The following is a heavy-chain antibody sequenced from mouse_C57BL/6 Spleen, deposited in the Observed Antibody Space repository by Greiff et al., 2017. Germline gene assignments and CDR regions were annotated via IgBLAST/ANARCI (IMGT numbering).Heavy chain of an antibody. CDR3: ARGGVTTVVALYAMDY. CDR2: ISDGGSYT. V-gene: IGHV5-4*01. Sequence: DVQLVESGGGLVKPGGSLKLSCAASGFTFSSYAMSWVRQTPEKRLEWVATISDGGSYTYYPDNVKGRFTISRDNAKNNLYLQMSHLKSEDTAMYYCARGGVTTVVALYAMDYWGQGTSVTVSS. D-gene: IGHD1-1*01. J-gene: IGHJ4*01. CDR1: GFTFSSYA.